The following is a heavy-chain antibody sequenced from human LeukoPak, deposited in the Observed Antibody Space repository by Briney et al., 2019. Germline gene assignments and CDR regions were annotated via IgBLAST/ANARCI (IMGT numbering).Heavy chain of an antibody. CDR1: GGSISSGDYY. CDR3: ARAPNWGYRVNWFDP. V-gene: IGHV4-30-4*01. D-gene: IGHD7-27*01. Sequence: SETPSHTCTVSGGSISSGDYYWSWVRQPPGKGLEWIWYIYYSGSTYYNPSLKSRVTISVDTSKNQFSLKLSSVTAADTAVYYCARAPNWGYRVNWFDPWGQGTLVTVSS. J-gene: IGHJ5*02. CDR2: IYYSGST.